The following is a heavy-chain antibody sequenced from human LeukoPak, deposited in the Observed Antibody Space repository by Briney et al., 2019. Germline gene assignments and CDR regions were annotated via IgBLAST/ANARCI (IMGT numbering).Heavy chain of an antibody. CDR2: IKSDGITT. CDR1: GFTFINYS. Sequence: PGGSLRLSCAASGFTFINYSMHWVRQAPGKGLVWVSRIKSDGITTNYADSVKGRFTISRDNAKNTLYLQVNSLRAEDTAVYYCARDASNWYYFDYWGQGALVTVSS. D-gene: IGHD6-13*01. CDR3: ARDASNWYYFDY. V-gene: IGHV3-74*01. J-gene: IGHJ4*02.